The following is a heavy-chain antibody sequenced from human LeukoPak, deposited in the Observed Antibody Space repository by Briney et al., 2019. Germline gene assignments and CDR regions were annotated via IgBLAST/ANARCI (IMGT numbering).Heavy chain of an antibody. CDR2: ICYSGST. CDR3: ARRRRYQLLFFDY. J-gene: IGHJ4*02. V-gene: IGHV4-39*01. CDR1: GGSISSSSYY. D-gene: IGHD2-2*01. Sequence: TSETLSLTCTVSGGSISSSSYYWGWIRQPPGKGLEWIGSICYSGSTYYNPSLKSRVTISVDTSKNQFSLKLSSVTAADTAVYYCARRRRYQLLFFDYWGQGTLVTVSS.